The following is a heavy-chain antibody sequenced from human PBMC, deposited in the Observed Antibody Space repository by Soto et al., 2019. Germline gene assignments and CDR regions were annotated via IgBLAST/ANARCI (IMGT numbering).Heavy chain of an antibody. V-gene: IGHV3-11*05. J-gene: IGHJ5*02. CDR2: ISSSSSYT. CDR3: ARDKAGLDLFDP. CDR1: GFTFSDYY. Sequence: QVQLVESGGGLVKPGGSLRLSCAASGFTFSDYYMSWIRQAPGKGLEWVSYISSSSSYTNYADSVKGRFTISRDNAKKSLYLQMNSLRAEDTAVYYCARDKAGLDLFDPWGQGTLVTVSS.